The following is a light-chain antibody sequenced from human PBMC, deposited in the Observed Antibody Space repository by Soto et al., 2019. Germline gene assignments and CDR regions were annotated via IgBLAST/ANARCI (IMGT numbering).Light chain of an antibody. V-gene: IGKV1-5*01. CDR2: DAS. J-gene: IGKJ1*01. Sequence: DIQMTQSPSTLSASVGDRVTITCRASQTISFSLAWYQQKPGKAPKLLIYDASTLQSGVPSRLSGRESGTEFILTIGGLQPDDFATYYCQQYHGYSLTFGQGTKVEI. CDR1: QTISFS. CDR3: QQYHGYSLT.